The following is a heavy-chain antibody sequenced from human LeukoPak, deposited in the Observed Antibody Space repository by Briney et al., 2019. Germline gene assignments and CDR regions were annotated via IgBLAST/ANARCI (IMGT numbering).Heavy chain of an antibody. Sequence: GASVKVSCKASGYTFTSYGISWVRQAPGQGLEWMGWVSGYDGRTNYAQNLKGRVTVTAETSTSTVYMELRSLRSDDTAIYYCARDYYNDYEDTFDIWGQGTMVTVSS. D-gene: IGHD4-11*01. CDR1: GYTFTSYG. J-gene: IGHJ3*02. V-gene: IGHV1-18*01. CDR3: ARDYYNDYEDTFDI. CDR2: VSGYDGRT.